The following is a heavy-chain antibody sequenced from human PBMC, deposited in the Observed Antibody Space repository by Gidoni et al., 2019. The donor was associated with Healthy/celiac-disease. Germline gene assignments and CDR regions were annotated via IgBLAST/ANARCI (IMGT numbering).Heavy chain of an antibody. CDR2: IADDGSNK. D-gene: IGHD3-3*01. Sequence: QVQLVESGGGVVQPGRSLRLSCAASGFTFSSYGMNWVRQAPGKGLEWVAVIADDGSNKYYADSVKGRFTISRDNSKNTLYLQMNSLRAEDTAVYYCAKGITIFGVVIMRDAFDIWGQGTMVTVSS. CDR1: GFTFSSYG. V-gene: IGHV3-30*18. CDR3: AKGITIFGVVIMRDAFDI. J-gene: IGHJ3*02.